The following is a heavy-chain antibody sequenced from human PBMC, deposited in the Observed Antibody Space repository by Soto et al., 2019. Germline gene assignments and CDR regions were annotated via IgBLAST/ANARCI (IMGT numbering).Heavy chain of an antibody. D-gene: IGHD3-16*01. CDR3: AREQGLGFFDYV. CDR2: INTDNGDT. V-gene: IGHV1-18*01. Sequence: ASVKVSCKAIGYTFSSFGISWVRQAPGQGLEWMGWINTDNGDTHYAHNVQGRVTMSTDTSTSTAYLELRSLRSGDTAVYFCAREQGLGFFDYVWGQGTLVTVSS. J-gene: IGHJ4*02. CDR1: GYTFSSFG.